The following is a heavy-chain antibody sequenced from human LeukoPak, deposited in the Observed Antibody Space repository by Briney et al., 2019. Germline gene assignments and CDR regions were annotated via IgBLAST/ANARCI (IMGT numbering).Heavy chain of an antibody. V-gene: IGHV3-23*01. CDR3: AKRGAEVGQTVAPGDY. J-gene: IGHJ4*02. CDR2: ISGSGGST. CDR1: GFTFSSYA. Sequence: GGSLRLSCAASGFTFSSYAMNWVRQAPGKGLEWVSTISGSGGSTYYADSVKGRFTISRDNSKNTLYLQMNSLRAEDTAVYYCAKRGAEVGQTVAPGDYWGQGTLVTVSS. D-gene: IGHD1-26*01.